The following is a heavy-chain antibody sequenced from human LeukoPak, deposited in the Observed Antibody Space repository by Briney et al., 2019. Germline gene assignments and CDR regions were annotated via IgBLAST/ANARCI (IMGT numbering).Heavy chain of an antibody. V-gene: IGHV3-30*02. J-gene: IGHJ4*02. D-gene: IGHD3-22*01. Sequence: GGSLGLSCAASGFTFSSYGMHWVRQAPGKGLEWVAFIRYDGNNKYYTDSVKGRFTISRDNSKNTMYLQMNSLRAEDTAVYYCAKSLEIITTMSAWGDYWGQGTLVTVSS. CDR2: IRYDGNNK. CDR3: AKSLEIITTMSAWGDY. CDR1: GFTFSSYG.